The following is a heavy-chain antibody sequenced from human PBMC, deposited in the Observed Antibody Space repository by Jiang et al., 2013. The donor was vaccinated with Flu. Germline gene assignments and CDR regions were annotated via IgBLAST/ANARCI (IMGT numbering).Heavy chain of an antibody. D-gene: IGHD3-16*01. V-gene: IGHV6-1*01. J-gene: IGHJ5*01. Sequence: SQTLSLTCAISGDSVSNNSAAWNWVRQSPSRGLEWLGRTYYRSTWYNDYAASVRSRITINPDTSKNTFSLQLNSVTPEDTAVYYCARGTLLGSSSNWFDPWGQGTLVTVSS. CDR3: ARGTLLGSSSNWFDP. CDR2: TYYRSTWYN. CDR1: GDSVSNNSAA.